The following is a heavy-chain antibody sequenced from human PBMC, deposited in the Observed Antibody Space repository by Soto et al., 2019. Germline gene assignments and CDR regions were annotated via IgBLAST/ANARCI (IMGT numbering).Heavy chain of an antibody. J-gene: IGHJ5*02. CDR3: ATGAGSGKSSGWFDP. CDR1: GFTFSSYA. Sequence: EVQLLESGGGLVQPGGSLRLSCAASGFTFSSYAMSWVRQAPGKGLEWVSAISGSGGSTYYADSVKGRFTISRDNSKNTLYLQMTSLRAEDTAVYYCATGAGSGKSSGWFDPWGQGTLVTVSS. CDR2: ISGSGGST. D-gene: IGHD1-26*01. V-gene: IGHV3-23*01.